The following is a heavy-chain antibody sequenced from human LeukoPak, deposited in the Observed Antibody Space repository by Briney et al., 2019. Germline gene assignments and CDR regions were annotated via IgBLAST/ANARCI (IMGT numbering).Heavy chain of an antibody. CDR1: GFSFSSYA. V-gene: IGHV3-23*01. J-gene: IGHJ4*02. D-gene: IGHD2-15*01. CDR3: AKAPVTSCRGAFCYPFDY. CDR2: MSSSDDGR. Sequence: PGGSLRLSCATSGFSFSSYAMSWVRQAPGKGLEWVSAMSSSDDGRYYAASVRGRFTISRDTSRSTLHLQMNSLRAEDAAVYYCAKAPVTSCRGAFCYPFDYWGQGTLVTVSS.